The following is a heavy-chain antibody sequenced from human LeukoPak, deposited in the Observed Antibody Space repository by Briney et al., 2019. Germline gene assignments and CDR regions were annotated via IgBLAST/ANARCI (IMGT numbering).Heavy chain of an antibody. V-gene: IGHV4-34*01. CDR3: ARGPGLVVVAATTKPLFDY. CDR1: GGSFSGYY. Sequence: PSETLSLTCAVYGGSFSGYYWSWIRQPPGKGLGWIGEINHSGSTNYNPSLKSRVTISVDTSKNQFSLKLSSVTAADTAVYYCARGPGLVVVAATTKPLFDYWGQGTLVTVSS. J-gene: IGHJ4*02. CDR2: INHSGST. D-gene: IGHD2-15*01.